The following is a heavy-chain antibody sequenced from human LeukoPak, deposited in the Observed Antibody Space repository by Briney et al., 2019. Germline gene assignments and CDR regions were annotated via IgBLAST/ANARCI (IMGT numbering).Heavy chain of an antibody. J-gene: IGHJ3*02. CDR1: GYTFTSYY. CDR2: INPSGGST. CDR3: ARDLNTQQLVPEDAFDI. V-gene: IGHV1-46*01. D-gene: IGHD6-13*01. Sequence: ASVKVSCKASGYTFTSYYMHWVRQAPGQGLEWRGIINPSGGSTSYAQKFQGRVTMTRDTSTSTVYMELSSLRSEDTAVYYCARDLNTQQLVPEDAFDIWGQGTMVTVSS.